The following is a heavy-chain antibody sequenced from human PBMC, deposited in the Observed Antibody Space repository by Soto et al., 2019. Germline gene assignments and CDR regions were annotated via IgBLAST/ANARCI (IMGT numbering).Heavy chain of an antibody. CDR2: ISHSGNT. V-gene: IGHV4-39*01. CDR3: ARRGGGYDENWFDP. Sequence: SETLSLTCTVSGGSISSSNYYWGWIRQPPGKGLEWIAMISHSGNTYYNPSLKSRVTISVDTSKNQFSLKLSSVTAADTAVYYCARRGGGYDENWFDPWGQGTLVTVS. D-gene: IGHD5-12*01. J-gene: IGHJ5*02. CDR1: GGSISSSNYY.